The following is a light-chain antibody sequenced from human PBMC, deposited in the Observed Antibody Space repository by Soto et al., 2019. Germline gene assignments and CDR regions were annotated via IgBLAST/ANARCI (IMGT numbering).Light chain of an antibody. CDR2: GAS. CDR1: QSVSSNF. V-gene: IGKV3-20*01. Sequence: EIVLTQSPVTLSLSPGARATLSCRASQSVSSNFLAWYQQKPGQAPRLLIYGASSRATGVPDRFSGSGSGTDFTLTISRLEPEDFAVYYCQQYGSSPVTFGQGTKGDIK. CDR3: QQYGSSPVT. J-gene: IGKJ1*01.